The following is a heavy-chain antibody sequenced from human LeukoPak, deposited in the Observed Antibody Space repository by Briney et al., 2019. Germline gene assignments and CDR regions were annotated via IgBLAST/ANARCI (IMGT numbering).Heavy chain of an antibody. D-gene: IGHD5-24*01. J-gene: IGHJ4*02. CDR1: GFTFSSYW. CDR3: ARSITAPYFDY. Sequence: GGSLRLSCAASGFTFSSYWMHWVRQAPGKGLVWVSRINSDGSSTSYADSVKGRFTISRDNAKNTLYLQMNSLRAGDTAVYYCARSITAPYFDYWGQGTLVTVSS. V-gene: IGHV3-74*01. CDR2: INSDGSST.